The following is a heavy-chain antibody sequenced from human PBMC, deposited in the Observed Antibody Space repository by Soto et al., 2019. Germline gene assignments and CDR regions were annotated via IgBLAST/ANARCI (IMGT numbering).Heavy chain of an antibody. D-gene: IGHD3-3*01. CDR2: INAGNGNT. CDR1: GYTFTSYG. CDR3: ARGVYDFWSGWPRAADYYMDV. J-gene: IGHJ6*03. V-gene: IGHV1-3*01. Sequence: GASVKVSCKASGYTFTSYGISWVRQAPGQGLEWMGWINAGNGNTKYSQKFQGRVTITRDTSASTAYMELSSLRSEDTAVYYCARGVYDFWSGWPRAADYYMDVWGKGTTVTVSS.